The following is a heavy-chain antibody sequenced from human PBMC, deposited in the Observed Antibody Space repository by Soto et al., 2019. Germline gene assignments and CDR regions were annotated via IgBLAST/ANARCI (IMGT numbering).Heavy chain of an antibody. V-gene: IGHV4-39*01. J-gene: IGHJ4*02. CDR3: ARLGYYDSSGYYVGY. D-gene: IGHD3-22*01. CDR1: GGSISSSSYY. Sequence: PSETLSLTCTVSGGSISSSSYYWGWIRQPPGKGLEWIGSIYYSGSTYYNPSLKSRVTISVDTSKNQFSLKLSSVTAADTAVYYCARLGYYDSSGYYVGYWGQGTLVTVSS. CDR2: IYYSGST.